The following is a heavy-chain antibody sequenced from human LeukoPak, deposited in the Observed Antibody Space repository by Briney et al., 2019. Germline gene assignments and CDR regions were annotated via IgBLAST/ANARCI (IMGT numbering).Heavy chain of an antibody. Sequence: GASVKLSCKASGGTFSSYAISWVRHSPVQGLEWIVGLIPIFGTANYAQKFKGRVTITADKSTSTAYMELSSLRSEDTAVYFCFQAEDGIRDCGGDCYRTDYWGQGTLVTVSS. D-gene: IGHD2-21*02. V-gene: IGHV1-69*06. CDR1: GGTFSSYA. CDR3: FQAEDGIRDCGGDCYRTDY. CDR2: LIPIFGTA. J-gene: IGHJ4*02.